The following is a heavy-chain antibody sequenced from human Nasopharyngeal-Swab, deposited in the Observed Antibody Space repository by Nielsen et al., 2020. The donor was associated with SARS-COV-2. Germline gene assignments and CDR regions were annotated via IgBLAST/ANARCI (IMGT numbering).Heavy chain of an antibody. CDR2: IYSGGSST. V-gene: IGHV3-23*03. J-gene: IGHJ4*02. D-gene: IGHD1-26*01. Sequence: GESLKISCAASGFTFSSYAMSWVRQAPGKGLEWVSVIYSGGSSTYYADSVKGRFTISRDNSKNTLYLQMNSLRAEDTAVYYCAKDRGGATVYWSQGTLVTVSS. CDR1: GFTFSSYA. CDR3: AKDRGGATVY.